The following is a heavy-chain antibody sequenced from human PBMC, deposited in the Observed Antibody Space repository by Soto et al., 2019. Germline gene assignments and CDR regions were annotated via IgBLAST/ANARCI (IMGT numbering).Heavy chain of an antibody. V-gene: IGHV3-7*05. CDR2: IKQDGSEV. J-gene: IGHJ4*02. Sequence: PGGSLRLSCEASGFTFTDYWMNWVRQAPGKGLEWVANIKQDGSEVFYVDSVKGRFTISRDNAKNSVYVQMNSLTGEDTAVYYCVREGPIPGTGGFDYWGQGTVVTVSS. D-gene: IGHD2-2*01. CDR1: GFTFTDYW. CDR3: VREGPIPGTGGFDY.